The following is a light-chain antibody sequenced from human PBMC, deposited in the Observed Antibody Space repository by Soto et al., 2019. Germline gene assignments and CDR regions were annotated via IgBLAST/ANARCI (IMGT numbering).Light chain of an antibody. CDR3: QQYNSYWT. Sequence: DIQMTQSPSTLSASVGDRVTITCRASQSIGDSLAWYQQKPGKAPKLLIYKASSLESGVPSRFSGSGSGTEFTLTISSLQPDDFATYYCQQYNSYWTFGQGTKVDIK. J-gene: IGKJ1*01. CDR1: QSIGDS. V-gene: IGKV1-5*03. CDR2: KAS.